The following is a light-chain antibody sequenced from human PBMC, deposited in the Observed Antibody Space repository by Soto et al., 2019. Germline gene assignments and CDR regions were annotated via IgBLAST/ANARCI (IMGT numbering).Light chain of an antibody. CDR1: QSVSST. V-gene: IGKV3-15*01. CDR2: GAF. J-gene: IGKJ1*01. Sequence: EIVMTQSPATLSVSPGEIATLAFRASQSVSSTVAWYQQKPGQAPRLLIYGAFARATGIPARFSGSGSGTEFTLTISSLQSEDFALYYCQQYKDWPTTFGQGTKVDIK. CDR3: QQYKDWPTT.